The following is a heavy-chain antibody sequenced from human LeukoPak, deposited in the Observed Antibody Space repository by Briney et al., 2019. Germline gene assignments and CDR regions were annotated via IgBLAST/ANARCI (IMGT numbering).Heavy chain of an antibody. CDR2: IYSGGSA. CDR1: GVTLSSSF. Sequence: PGGSLRLSCAASGVTLSSSFMTWVRQAPGKGLEWVCVIYSGGSAYYADSVKGRFTISRDNSKNTLYLQMNSLRAEDTAVYYCAKDQADCSSTSCYERGFDYWGQGTLVTVSS. CDR3: AKDQADCSSTSCYERGFDY. D-gene: IGHD2-2*01. V-gene: IGHV3-66*01. J-gene: IGHJ4*02.